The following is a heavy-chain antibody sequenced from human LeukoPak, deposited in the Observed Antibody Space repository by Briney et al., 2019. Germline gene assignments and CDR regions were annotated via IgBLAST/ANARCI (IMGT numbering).Heavy chain of an antibody. Sequence: GGSLRLSCAASGFTFSNYGMHWVRQAPGKGLEWVAFIRYDGVIKYYADSVKGRFTISRDNSKNTLYVQMNSLRDDDTAVYYCAKVFYPAAGTGRVDFPFDYWGQGTLVTVSS. CDR3: AKVFYPAAGTGRVDFPFDY. D-gene: IGHD6-13*01. J-gene: IGHJ4*02. CDR2: IRYDGVIK. CDR1: GFTFSNYG. V-gene: IGHV3-30*02.